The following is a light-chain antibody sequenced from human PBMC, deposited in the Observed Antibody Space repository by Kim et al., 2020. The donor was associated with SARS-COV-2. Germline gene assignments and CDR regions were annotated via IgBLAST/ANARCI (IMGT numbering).Light chain of an antibody. CDR3: QQYNSYSPT. Sequence: DIQMTQSPSTLSASVGDIVTITCRASQSISSWLAWYQQKPGKAPKLLIYKASSFESGVPSRFSGSGSGTEFTLTISSLQPDDFATYYCQQYNSYSPTFGQRTKVDIK. CDR1: QSISSW. J-gene: IGKJ1*01. V-gene: IGKV1-5*03. CDR2: KAS.